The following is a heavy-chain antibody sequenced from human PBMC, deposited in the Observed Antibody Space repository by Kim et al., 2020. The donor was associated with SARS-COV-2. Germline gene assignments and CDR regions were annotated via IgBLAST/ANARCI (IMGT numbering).Heavy chain of an antibody. CDR1: GGSISPYY. V-gene: IGHV4-59*08. CDR2: IYYSGNT. J-gene: IGHJ5*02. Sequence: SETLSLTCTVSGGSISPYYWSWIRQPPGKALEWIGYIYYSGNTDYNPSLKSRVTISVDTSKNQFSLKLSSVTAVDTAVYYCARHWNSGWNGNWFDPWGQGTLVTVSS. CDR3: ARHWNSGWNGNWFDP. D-gene: IGHD6-19*01.